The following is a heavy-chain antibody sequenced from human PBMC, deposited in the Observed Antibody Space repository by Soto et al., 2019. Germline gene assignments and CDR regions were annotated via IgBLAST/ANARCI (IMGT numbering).Heavy chain of an antibody. CDR1: GFTFNNAW. Sequence: PGGSLRLSCAASGFTFNNAWMGWVRQAPGQGLEWVGHMKSKSEGETTDYAAPVKGRFTISRDDSKNTVYLQMNSLTTEDTAVYYCTAQFYFDASGYSFDLWGQGTLVTAPQ. CDR3: TAQFYFDASGYSFDL. CDR2: MKSKSEGETT. J-gene: IGHJ4*02. D-gene: IGHD3-22*01. V-gene: IGHV3-15*01.